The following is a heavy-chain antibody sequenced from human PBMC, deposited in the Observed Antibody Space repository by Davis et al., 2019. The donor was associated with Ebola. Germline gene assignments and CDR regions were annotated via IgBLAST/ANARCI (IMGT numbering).Heavy chain of an antibody. V-gene: IGHV3-69-1*01. J-gene: IGHJ3*01. D-gene: IGHD3-22*01. CDR3: ARLLPPGRDYDTSAEDAFDL. Sequence: GESLKISCVASGFNFNGYSMSWVRQAPGKGLEWVSTTAGGGYTYYADSMKGRFTISRDNAKNSLYLQMNSLRVDDTAVYYCARLLPPGRDYDTSAEDAFDLWGQGTMVTVSS. CDR2: TAGGGYT. CDR1: GFNFNGYS.